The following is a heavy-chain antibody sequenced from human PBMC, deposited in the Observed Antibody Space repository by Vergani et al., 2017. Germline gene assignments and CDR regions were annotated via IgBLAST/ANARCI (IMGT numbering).Heavy chain of an antibody. CDR1: GGSISSYY. Sequence: QVQLQESGPGLVKPSETLSLTCTVSGGSISSYYWSWIRQPPGKGLEWIGYIYYSGSTNYNPSLKSRVTISVDTSKNQFSLKLSSVTAADTAGYYCARAYYDILSGYDYWGQGTLVTVSS. CDR3: ARAYYDILSGYDY. V-gene: IGHV4-59*01. J-gene: IGHJ4*02. D-gene: IGHD3-9*01. CDR2: IYYSGST.